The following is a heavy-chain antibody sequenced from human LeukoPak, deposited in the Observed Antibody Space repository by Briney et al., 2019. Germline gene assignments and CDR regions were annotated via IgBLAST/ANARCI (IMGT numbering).Heavy chain of an antibody. CDR2: IYTSGGT. CDR1: GGSISSYY. Sequence: SETLSLTCTVSGGSISSYYWSWIRQPPGKGLEWIGYIYTSGGTNYNPSLKSRFTISVDTSKNHVSLKLSSVTAADTAVYYCARRKAESGYFDYWGQGTLVTVSS. J-gene: IGHJ4*02. CDR3: ARRKAESGYFDY. D-gene: IGHD1-14*01. V-gene: IGHV4-4*09.